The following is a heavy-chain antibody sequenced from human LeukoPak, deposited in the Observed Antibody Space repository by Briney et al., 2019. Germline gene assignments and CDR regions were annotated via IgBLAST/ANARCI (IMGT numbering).Heavy chain of an antibody. J-gene: IGHJ3*02. V-gene: IGHV1-18*01. CDR2: ISAYNGNT. CDR1: GYTFTSYG. CDR3: ARPGTSDAFDI. Sequence: GASVKVSCKASGYTFTSYGISWVRQAPGQGLEWMGWISAYNGNTNYAQKLQGRVTITADESTSTAYMELSSLRSEDTAVYYCARPGTSDAFDIWGQGTMVTVSS. D-gene: IGHD1-14*01.